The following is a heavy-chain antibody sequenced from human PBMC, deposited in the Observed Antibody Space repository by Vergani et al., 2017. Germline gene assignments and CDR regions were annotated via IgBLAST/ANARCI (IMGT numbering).Heavy chain of an antibody. Sequence: QVQLQESGPGLVKPSETLSLTCTVSGGSISSYYWSWIRQPPGKGLEWIGYIYYSGSTNYNPSLKSRVTISVDTPKNQFSLKLSTGTAADTAVYYCASRGVGDAFDIWGQGTMVTVSS. CDR1: GGSISSYY. J-gene: IGHJ3*02. V-gene: IGHV4-59*01. CDR3: ASRGVGDAFDI. D-gene: IGHD3-3*01. CDR2: IYYSGST.